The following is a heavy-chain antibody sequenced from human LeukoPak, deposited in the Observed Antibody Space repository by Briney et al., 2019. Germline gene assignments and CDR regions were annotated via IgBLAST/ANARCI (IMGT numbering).Heavy chain of an antibody. D-gene: IGHD2-15*01. CDR2: ISAYNGNT. Sequence: GASVTVSFTSSGYTFTSYGISWVRQAPGQGLEWMGWISAYNGNTNYAQKLQGRVTMTTDTSTSTAYMELRSLRSDDTAVYYCARGPYCSGGTCYSQYFDYWGQGTLVTVSS. CDR3: ARGPYCSGGTCYSQYFDY. CDR1: GYTFTSYG. J-gene: IGHJ4*02. V-gene: IGHV1-18*01.